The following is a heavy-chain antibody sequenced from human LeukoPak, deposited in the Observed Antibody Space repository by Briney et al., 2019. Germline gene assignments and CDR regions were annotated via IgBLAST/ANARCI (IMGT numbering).Heavy chain of an antibody. D-gene: IGHD3-3*01. CDR1: GFTFSSYW. V-gene: IGHV3-7*01. CDR2: IKQDGSEK. J-gene: IGHJ4*02. Sequence: QPGGSLRLSCAASGFTFSSYWMSWVRQAPGKGLEWVASIKQDGSEKYYVDSVKGRFTISRDNAKNSLYLQMNSLRAEDTAVYFCATDRGFGSFDNWGQGTLVTVSS. CDR3: ATDRGFGSFDN.